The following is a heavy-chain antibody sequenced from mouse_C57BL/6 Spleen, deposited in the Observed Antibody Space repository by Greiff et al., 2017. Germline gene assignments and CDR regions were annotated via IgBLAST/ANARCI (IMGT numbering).Heavy chain of an antibody. J-gene: IGHJ4*01. CDR1: GYTFTSYW. D-gene: IGHD2-2*01. V-gene: IGHV1-52*01. Sequence: QVQLQQPGAELVRPGSSVKLSCKASGYTFTSYWMPWVKQRPIQGLEWIGNIDPSDSETHYNQKFKDKATLTVDKSSSTAYMQLSSLTSEDSAVYYCARQGYYGYDGGYAMDYWGQGTSVTVSS. CDR3: ARQGYYGYDGGYAMDY. CDR2: IDPSDSET.